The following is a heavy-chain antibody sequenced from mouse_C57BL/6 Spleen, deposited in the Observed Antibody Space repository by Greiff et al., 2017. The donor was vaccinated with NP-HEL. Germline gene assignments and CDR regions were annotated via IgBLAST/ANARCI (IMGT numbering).Heavy chain of an antibody. Sequence: VQLQQSGPELVKPGASVKISCKASGYAFSSSWMNWVKQRPGKGLEWIGRIYPGDGDTNYNGKFKGKATLTADTSSSTAYMQLSSLTSEDSAVYFCARDGNLPLGYWGQGTTLTVSS. CDR3: ARDGNLPLGY. CDR1: GYAFSSSW. CDR2: IYPGDGDT. V-gene: IGHV1-82*01. J-gene: IGHJ2*01. D-gene: IGHD2-3*01.